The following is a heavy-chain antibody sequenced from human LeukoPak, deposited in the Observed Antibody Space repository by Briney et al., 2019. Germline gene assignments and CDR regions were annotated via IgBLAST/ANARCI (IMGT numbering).Heavy chain of an antibody. CDR2: IFSSGST. CDR1: GGSISSYY. Sequence: SETLSLTCTVSGGSISSYYWSWIRQPPGKGLEWIGYIFSSGSTNYNPSLKSRVTISLDTSKNHFSLKLSSVTAADTAVYFCARSVSGSSLRLGLYWGQEALVTVSS. J-gene: IGHJ4*02. D-gene: IGHD1-26*01. V-gene: IGHV4-59*01. CDR3: ARSVSGSSLRLGLY.